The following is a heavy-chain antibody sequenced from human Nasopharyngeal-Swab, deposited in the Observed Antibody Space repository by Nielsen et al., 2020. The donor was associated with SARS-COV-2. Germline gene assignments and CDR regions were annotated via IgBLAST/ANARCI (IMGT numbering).Heavy chain of an antibody. CDR1: GFTFSNAW. CDR2: IKSKTDGGTI. J-gene: IGHJ4*02. V-gene: IGHV3-15*01. Sequence: GASLKISCAASGFTFSNAWMSWVRQAPGKGLEWVGRIKSKTDGGTIDYAAPVKGRFTISRDDSKNTLYLQMNSLKTEDTAVYYCTTETIRFLELLLLDYWGQGTLVTVSS. D-gene: IGHD3-3*01. CDR3: TTETIRFLELLLLDY.